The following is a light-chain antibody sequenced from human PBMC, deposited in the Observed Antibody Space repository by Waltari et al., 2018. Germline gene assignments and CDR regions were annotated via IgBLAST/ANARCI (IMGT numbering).Light chain of an antibody. J-gene: IGKJ1*01. CDR2: DAS. V-gene: IGKV3-20*01. CDR3: QKYGSLPAT. Sequence: EIVLTQSPGTLSLSPGERATLSCRASQRVSRYLVWYQQKPGQAPRLLIYDASSRATGIPDRFSGSGSGTDFSLTISRLEPEDFAVYYCQKYGSLPATFGQGTKVEIK. CDR1: QRVSRY.